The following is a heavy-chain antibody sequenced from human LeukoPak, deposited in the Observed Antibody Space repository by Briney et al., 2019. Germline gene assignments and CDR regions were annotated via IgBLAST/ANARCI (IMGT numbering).Heavy chain of an antibody. D-gene: IGHD2-2*01. V-gene: IGHV1-8*01. CDR2: MNPNSGNT. CDR1: GYTFTSYD. Sequence: ASVKVSCKASGYTFTSYDINWVRQATGQGLEWMGWMNPNSGNTGYAQKFQGRVTMTRNTSISTAYMELSSLRSEDTAVYCCAKVVPAAHDAFDIWGQGTMVTVSS. J-gene: IGHJ3*02. CDR3: AKVVPAAHDAFDI.